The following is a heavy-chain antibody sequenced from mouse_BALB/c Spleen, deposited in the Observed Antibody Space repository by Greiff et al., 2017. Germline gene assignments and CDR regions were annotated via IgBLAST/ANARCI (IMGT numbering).Heavy chain of an antibody. D-gene: IGHD2-14*01. V-gene: IGHV5-12-1*01. CDR2: ISSGGGST. J-gene: IGHJ3*01. CDR1: GFAFSSYD. CDR3: ARHTIGTAWFAY. Sequence: EVQLVESGGGLVKPGGSLKLSCAASGFAFSSYDMSWVRQTPEKRLEWVAYISSGGGSTYYPDTVKGRFTISRDNAKNTLYLQMSSLKSEDTAMYYCARHTIGTAWFAYWGQGTLVTVSA.